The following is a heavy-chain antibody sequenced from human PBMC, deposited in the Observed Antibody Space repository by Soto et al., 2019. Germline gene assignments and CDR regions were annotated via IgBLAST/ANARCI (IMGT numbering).Heavy chain of an antibody. J-gene: IGHJ4*02. CDR2: ISSSGSTI. D-gene: IGHD6-13*01. CDR3: ARPSSSWYY. V-gene: IGHV3-48*03. Sequence: GGSLRLSCAASGFTFSSYEMNWVRQAPGKGLEWVSYISSSGSTIYYADSVKGRFTISRDNAKNSLYLQMNSLRAEDTAGYYCARPSSSWYYWGQGTLVTVSS. CDR1: GFTFSSYE.